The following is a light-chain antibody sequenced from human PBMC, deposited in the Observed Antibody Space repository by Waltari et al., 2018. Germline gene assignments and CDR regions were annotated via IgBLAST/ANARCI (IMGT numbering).Light chain of an antibody. Sequence: EIVLTQSPGTLSLSPGERGTLSCRASQSVSRFVAWSQQKPGQAPRLLIYGASTRATGIPDRFSGSGSGTDFSLTISRLEPEDFAVYYCQKYDRLPATFGQGTKVEIK. J-gene: IGKJ1*01. CDR1: QSVSRF. CDR2: GAS. V-gene: IGKV3-20*01. CDR3: QKYDRLPAT.